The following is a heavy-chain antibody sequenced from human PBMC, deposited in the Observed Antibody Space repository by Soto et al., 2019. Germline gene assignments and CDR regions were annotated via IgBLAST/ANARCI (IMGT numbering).Heavy chain of an antibody. D-gene: IGHD3-3*01. CDR1: GGSFSDYY. V-gene: IGHV4-34*01. CDR3: ARARKGSGSDYYYHYGMDV. J-gene: IGHJ6*04. Sequence: PSETLSLTCSVYGGSFSDYYWSWIRQPPGKGLEWIGEINHSGSTNYNPSLKSRVTISVHTSKNQFSLKLSSVTAADTAVYYCARARKGSGSDYYYHYGMDVWGKVTTVTVSS. CDR2: INHSGST.